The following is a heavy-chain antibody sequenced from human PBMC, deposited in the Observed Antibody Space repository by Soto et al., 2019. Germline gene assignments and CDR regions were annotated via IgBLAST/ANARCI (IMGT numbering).Heavy chain of an antibody. V-gene: IGHV4-59*12. CDR3: ARGYCSGGSCHVYFDH. J-gene: IGHJ4*02. D-gene: IGHD2-15*01. Sequence: SETLSLTCTVSGGSISSYYWSWIRQPPGKGLEWIGEINYSGSTNYNPSLKSRVTISVDTSKNQFSLKLSSVTAADTAVYYCARGYCSGGSCHVYFDHWGQGTLVTVSS. CDR1: GGSISSYY. CDR2: INYSGST.